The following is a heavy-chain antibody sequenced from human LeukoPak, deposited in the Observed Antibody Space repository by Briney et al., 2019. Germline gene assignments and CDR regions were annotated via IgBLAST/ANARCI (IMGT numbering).Heavy chain of an antibody. Sequence: GGSLRLSCAASGFTFSTYSMSWVRQAPRKGLERGSVIFPSGGTTYYADSVKGRFTISRDNSKNTLYLQMHSLRAEDTAVYYCAKDQRPDSGYDIDYWGQGTLVTVSS. J-gene: IGHJ4*02. CDR1: GFTFSTYS. CDR2: IFPSGGTT. CDR3: AKDQRPDSGYDIDY. D-gene: IGHD5-12*01. V-gene: IGHV3-23*01.